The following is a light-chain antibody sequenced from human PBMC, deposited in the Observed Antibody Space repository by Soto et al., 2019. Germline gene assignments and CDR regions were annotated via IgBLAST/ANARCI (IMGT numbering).Light chain of an antibody. CDR3: AAWDDSLNVL. J-gene: IGLJ2*01. Sequence: QSVLTQPPSASGTPGQRVTISCSGSSSNIGSKTVNWYQQLPGTAPKLLIYTNDRRPSGVPDRFSASKSGTSASLAISGPQSEDEADYFCAAWDDSLNVLFGGGTKLIVL. CDR2: TND. V-gene: IGLV1-44*01. CDR1: SSNIGSKT.